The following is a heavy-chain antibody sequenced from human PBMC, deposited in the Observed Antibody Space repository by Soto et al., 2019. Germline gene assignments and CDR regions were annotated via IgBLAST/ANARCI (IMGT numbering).Heavy chain of an antibody. D-gene: IGHD1-26*01. CDR1: GGSISVYY. Sequence: SETLSLTCTISGGSISVYYWSWVRQPPGHELEWIGYIYASGSPYYNPSLRIRVTISADTSKNQISLKLTSPTAAETAVYYCVRGVGSSPPRYWGRGTLVTVSS. CDR2: IYASGSP. CDR3: VRGVGSSPPRY. J-gene: IGHJ4*02. V-gene: IGHV4-59*01.